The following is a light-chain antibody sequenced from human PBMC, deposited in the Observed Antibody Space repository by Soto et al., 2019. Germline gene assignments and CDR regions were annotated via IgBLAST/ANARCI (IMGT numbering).Light chain of an antibody. CDR2: GTS. CDR1: ERIYSAY. J-gene: IGKJ5*01. CDR3: QQYYWAPDT. Sequence: EFVLTHSPGTLSLSRFERGRLSCMSSERIYSAYLGWYQQKPGQAPRLLIYGTSSRATGIPDRFSGSGSGTDFTLTISRLEPEDFAVYYCQQYYWAPDTFGQGTRLEIK. V-gene: IGKV3-20*01.